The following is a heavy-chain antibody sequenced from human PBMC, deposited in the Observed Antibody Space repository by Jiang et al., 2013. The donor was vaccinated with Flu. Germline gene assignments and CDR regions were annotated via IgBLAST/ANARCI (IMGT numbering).Heavy chain of an antibody. V-gene: IGHV3-11*04. Sequence: VQLLESGGGLVKPGGSLRLSCAASGFTLSDYYMSWIRQAPGKGLEWVSYISNSASSIYHADSVKGRFSISRDNAKNSLYLQMNSLRAEDTAVYYCARWAPWGSGCTNYCSDAFDIWAKGQKVTVSS. CDR1: GFTLSDYY. D-gene: IGHD2-8*01. J-gene: IGHJ3*02. CDR2: ISNSASSI. CDR3: ARWAPWGSGCTNYCSDAFD.